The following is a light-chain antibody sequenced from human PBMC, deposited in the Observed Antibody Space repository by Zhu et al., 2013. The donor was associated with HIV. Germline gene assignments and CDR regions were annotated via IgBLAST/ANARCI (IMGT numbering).Light chain of an antibody. J-gene: IGKJ4*01. CDR2: LSS. V-gene: IGKV2-28*01. Sequence: DIVMTQSPLSLPVTPGEPASTSCRSSQSLLHRNGFNFLDWYLQKPGQSPQLLIFLSSNRVSGVPDRFSGSGSGTDFTLKISRVEAEDVGIYYCMQALETPLTFGGGTKVEIK. CDR1: QSLLHRNGFNF. CDR3: MQALETPLT.